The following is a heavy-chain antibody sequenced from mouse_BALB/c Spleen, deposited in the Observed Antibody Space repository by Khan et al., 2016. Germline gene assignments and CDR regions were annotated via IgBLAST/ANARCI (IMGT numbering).Heavy chain of an antibody. V-gene: IGHV1S136*01. CDR1: GYTFTSYV. Sequence: VQLQQSGPELVKPGASVKMSCKASGYTFTSYVMNWMKQKPGQGLEWIGYIDPYNDGTKYNEKFKGKASLTSDKSSSTAYMELSSMTSEDAAVYYCGRKGYGYYCVMDKWGQGTSVTVSS. J-gene: IGHJ4*01. D-gene: IGHD2-14*01. CDR2: IDPYNDGT. CDR3: GRKGYGYYCVMDK.